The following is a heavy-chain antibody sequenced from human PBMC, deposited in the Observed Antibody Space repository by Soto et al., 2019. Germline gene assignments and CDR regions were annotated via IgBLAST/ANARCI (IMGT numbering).Heavy chain of an antibody. CDR3: AKGAYDFGSGSGYYYSYYCMDV. CDR1: GFTFSSYA. J-gene: IGHJ6*03. CDR2: ISGSGGSA. V-gene: IGHV3-23*01. D-gene: IGHD3-3*01. Sequence: EVQLLESGGGLVQPGGSLRLSCAASGFTFSSYAMNWVRQAPGKGLEWVSGISGSGGSAHHADSVKGRFAISRDNSENTLYVQMNSLRAEDTAVSYCAKGAYDFGSGSGYYYSYYCMDVWGKGTTVTVSS.